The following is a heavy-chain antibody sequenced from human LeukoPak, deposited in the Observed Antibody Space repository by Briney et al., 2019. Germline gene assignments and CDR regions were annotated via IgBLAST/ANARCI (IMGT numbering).Heavy chain of an antibody. CDR3: ARLFDYYGSGSSNWFDS. CDR1: GGSFSSYY. V-gene: IGHV4-59*08. Sequence: MTSQTLSLTCTVSGGSFSSYYWSWIRQPPGKGLEWIGYIYYSGSTYYNPSLKSRVTISVDPSKNQFAMGLSSVTAADTAVYYCARLFDYYGSGSSNWFDSWGLGTLVTVSS. CDR2: IYYSGST. J-gene: IGHJ5*01. D-gene: IGHD3-10*01.